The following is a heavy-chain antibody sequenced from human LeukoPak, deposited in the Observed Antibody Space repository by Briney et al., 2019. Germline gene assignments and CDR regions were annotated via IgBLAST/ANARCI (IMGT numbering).Heavy chain of an antibody. CDR1: GSTVSGNH. D-gene: IGHD4-23*01. CDR2: IYNTGTT. V-gene: IGHV3-53*01. Sequence: GGSLRLSCAVSGSTVSGNHVTWVRQAPGKGLAWVSTIYNTGTTNYADSVKGRFTISRDNSKNTVYLQMNSLRAEDMAIYYCAGYGGFSKWGQGTHVTVSS. J-gene: IGHJ4*02. CDR3: AGYGGFSK.